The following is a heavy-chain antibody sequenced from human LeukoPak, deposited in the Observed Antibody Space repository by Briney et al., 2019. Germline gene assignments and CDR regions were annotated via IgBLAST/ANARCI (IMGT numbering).Heavy chain of an antibody. CDR3: AKTPSPLNSANLFDY. Sequence: GGSLRLSCAASGFTFSSYAMSWVRQAPGKGLEWVSTIGGSTVSAYSADSVKGRFTISRDNSKNTLYLQMNSLRAEDTAVYFCAKTPSPLNSANLFDYWGQGTLVNVFS. D-gene: IGHD1-1*01. CDR1: GFTFSSYA. CDR2: IGGSTVSA. V-gene: IGHV3-23*01. J-gene: IGHJ4*02.